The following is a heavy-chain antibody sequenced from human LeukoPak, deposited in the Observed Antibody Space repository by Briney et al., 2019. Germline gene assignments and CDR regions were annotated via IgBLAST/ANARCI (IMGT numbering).Heavy chain of an antibody. D-gene: IGHD3-22*01. CDR2: INPNSGGT. V-gene: IGHV1-2*02. CDR1: GYTFTGYY. J-gene: IGHJ6*03. Sequence: ASVKVSCKASGYTFTGYYLHWVRQAPGQGLEWMGWINPNSGGTNYAQKFQGRVTMTRDTSISTAYMELSRLRSDDTAVYYCARDVVLYYYDSSGTNYYYYYMDVWGKGTTVTVSS. CDR3: ARDVVLYYYDSSGTNYYYYYMDV.